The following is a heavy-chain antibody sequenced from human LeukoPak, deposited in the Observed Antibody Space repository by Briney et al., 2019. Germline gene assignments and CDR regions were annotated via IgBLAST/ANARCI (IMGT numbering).Heavy chain of an antibody. CDR3: ARGGSDAFDI. CDR2: IYYSGMT. CDR1: GGSISSYY. Sequence: SETLSLTCTVSGGSISSYYWSWIRQSPGKGLEWIGYIYYSGMTDYNPSLKSRVTISVDTSKNQFSLKLSSVTAADTAVYYCARGGSDAFDIWGQGTMVTVSS. D-gene: IGHD3-16*01. J-gene: IGHJ3*02. V-gene: IGHV4-59*12.